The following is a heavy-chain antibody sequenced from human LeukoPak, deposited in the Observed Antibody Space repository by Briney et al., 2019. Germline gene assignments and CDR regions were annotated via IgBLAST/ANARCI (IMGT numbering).Heavy chain of an antibody. Sequence: ASVKVSCKASGGTFSSYAISWVRPAPGQGLEWMGGIIPIFGTANYAQKFQGRVTITTDESTSTAYMELSSLRSEDTAVYYCARARTGTTSVEDYYYYMDVWGKGTTVTVSS. CDR2: IIPIFGTA. CDR1: GGTFSSYA. CDR3: ARARTGTTSVEDYYYYMDV. D-gene: IGHD1-7*01. V-gene: IGHV1-69*05. J-gene: IGHJ6*03.